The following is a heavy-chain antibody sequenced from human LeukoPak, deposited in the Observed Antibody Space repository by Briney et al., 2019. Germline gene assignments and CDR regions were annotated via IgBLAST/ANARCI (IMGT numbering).Heavy chain of an antibody. CDR1: GYTFRNYA. CDR2: ISSYNGKT. J-gene: IGHJ5*02. D-gene: IGHD6-19*01. Sequence: ASVKVSCKASGYTFRNYAISWLRQAPGQGPEWMGWISSYNGKTNYAQKFQGRVTMTTDTSTSTAYMDLRSLRSDDTAVYYCARDRAVAGMPHWFDPWGQGTLVTVSS. CDR3: ARDRAVAGMPHWFDP. V-gene: IGHV1-18*01.